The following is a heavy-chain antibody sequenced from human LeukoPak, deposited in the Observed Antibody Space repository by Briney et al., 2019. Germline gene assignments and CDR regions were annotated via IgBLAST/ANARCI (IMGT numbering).Heavy chain of an antibody. CDR2: INHSGST. CDR3: ARGRRYCSSTSCYAGWFDP. V-gene: IGHV4-34*01. CDR1: GGSFSGYY. Sequence: SETLSLTCAVYGGSFSGYYWSWIRRPPGKGLEWIGEINHSGSTNYNPSLKSRVTISVDTSKNQFSLKLSSVTAADTAVYYCARGRRYCSSTSCYAGWFDPWGQGTLVTVSS. J-gene: IGHJ5*02. D-gene: IGHD2-2*01.